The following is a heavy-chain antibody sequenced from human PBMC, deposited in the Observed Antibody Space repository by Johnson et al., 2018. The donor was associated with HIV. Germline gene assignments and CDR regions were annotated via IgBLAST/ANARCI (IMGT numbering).Heavy chain of an antibody. CDR3: AKDTVGYYGSGREGAFDI. V-gene: IGHV3-9*01. D-gene: IGHD3-10*01. CDR2: ISWNSGSI. CDR1: GFIFDDYG. Sequence: VQLVESGGGVLRPGASLRLSCEGFGFIFDDYGLNWVRQGPGKGLEWVSCISWNSGSIGYADSVKGRFTISRDNAKNSLYLQMNSLRAEDTALYYCAKDTVGYYGSGREGAFDIWGQGTMVTVSS. J-gene: IGHJ3*02.